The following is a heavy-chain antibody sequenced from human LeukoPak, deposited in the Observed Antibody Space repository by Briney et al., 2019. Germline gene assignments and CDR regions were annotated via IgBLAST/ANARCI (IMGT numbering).Heavy chain of an antibody. CDR1: GYSINSGYY. V-gene: IGHV4-38-2*01. CDR3: ARVEMATSTVVLHYFDY. J-gene: IGHJ4*02. D-gene: IGHD5-24*01. Sequence: PSETLSLTCAVSGYSINSGYYWGWNRQPPGKGLEWIGSIYHSGSTYYNPSLKSRVMISVDTSKNQFSLKLSSVTAADTAVYYCARVEMATSTVVLHYFDYWGQGTLVTVSS. CDR2: IYHSGST.